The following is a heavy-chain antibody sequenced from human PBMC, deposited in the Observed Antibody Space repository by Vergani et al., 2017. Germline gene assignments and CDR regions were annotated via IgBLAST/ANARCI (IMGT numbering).Heavy chain of an antibody. CDR3: ARMKSFFSDDTGLYFDFFEY. D-gene: IGHD2-8*02. Sequence: EDHLVQSGGALVQPGGSLRLSCVASGFTFSSFSINWVRQAPGKGLEWISSITGYTTTISYADSVRGRFTVSRNNAQNSVFLQLSGLRVEDTAIYYCARMKSFFSDDTGLYFDFFEYWGEGSLVTVSS. CDR1: GFTFSSFS. CDR2: ITGYTTTI. V-gene: IGHV3-48*01. J-gene: IGHJ4*02.